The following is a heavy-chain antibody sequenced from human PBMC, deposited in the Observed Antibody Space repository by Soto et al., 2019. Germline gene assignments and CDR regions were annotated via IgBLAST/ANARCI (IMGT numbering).Heavy chain of an antibody. D-gene: IGHD3-10*01. V-gene: IGHV4-4*02. CDR1: GGSISSSNW. CDR2: IYHSGST. CDR3: ARDRYYGSGSYEPYYYYGMDV. Sequence: SETLSLTCAVSGGSISSSNWWSWVRQPPGKGLEWIGEIYHSGSTNYNPSLKSRVTISVDKSKNQFSLKLSSVTAADTAVYYCARDRYYGSGSYEPYYYYGMDVWGQGTTVTV. J-gene: IGHJ6*02.